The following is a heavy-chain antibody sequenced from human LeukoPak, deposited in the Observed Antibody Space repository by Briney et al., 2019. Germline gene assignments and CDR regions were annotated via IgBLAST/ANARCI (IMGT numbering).Heavy chain of an antibody. J-gene: IGHJ4*02. D-gene: IGHD6-19*01. CDR2: IIPIFGTA. CDR3: ARDKSSGWYSGDLDY. Sequence: SVKVSCKAFGGSFSSEAISWVRQAPGQGLEWMGGIIPIFGTANYAQKFQGRVTITTDESTSTAYMELSSLRSEDTAVYYCARDKSSGWYSGDLDYWGQGTLVTVSS. CDR1: GGSFSSEA. V-gene: IGHV1-69*05.